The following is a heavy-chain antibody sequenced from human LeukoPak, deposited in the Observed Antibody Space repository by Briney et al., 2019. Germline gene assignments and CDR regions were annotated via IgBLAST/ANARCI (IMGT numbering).Heavy chain of an antibody. CDR1: GYTFTSYG. D-gene: IGHD2-2*01. V-gene: IGHV1-18*01. CDR3: ARGAHCSSTSCFNWFDP. J-gene: IGHJ5*02. CDR2: ISAYNGNT. Sequence: GASVKVSCKASGYTFTSYGISWVRQAPGQGLEWMGWISAYNGNTNYAQKLQGRATMTTDTSTSTAYMELRSLRSDDTAVYYCARGAHCSSTSCFNWFDPWGQGTLVTVSS.